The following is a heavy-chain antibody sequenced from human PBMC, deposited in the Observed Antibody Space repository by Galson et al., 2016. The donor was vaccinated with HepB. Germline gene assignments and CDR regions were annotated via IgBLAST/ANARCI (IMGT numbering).Heavy chain of an antibody. V-gene: IGHV4-59*02. J-gene: IGHJ4*02. D-gene: IGHD6-19*01. Sequence: SETLSLTCAVSGGSVSSYSWTWVCQPPGKGLEWIGHIYYSGRTTYSPSLSPRVTISLDTSKNQVSLKLASVTAADTAVYFCARGRGSGWDIPPYFWGQGSLVAVSS. CDR1: GGSVSSYS. CDR2: IYYSGRT. CDR3: ARGRGSGWDIPPYF.